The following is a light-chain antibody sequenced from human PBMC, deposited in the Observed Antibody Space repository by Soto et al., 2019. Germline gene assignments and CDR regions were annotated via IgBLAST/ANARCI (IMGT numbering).Light chain of an antibody. CDR3: QVWGSNADPYVL. V-gene: IGLV3-21*04. CDR2: NDG. Sequence: SYELTQPPSVSVAPGKTARITCGGNNIGGKSVHWYQLKPGQAPVLIIYNDGDRPSGIPERFSGSNSGNTATLTVSWVEAGDEADYYCQVWGSNADPYVLFGGATKLTVL. CDR1: NIGGKS. J-gene: IGLJ2*01.